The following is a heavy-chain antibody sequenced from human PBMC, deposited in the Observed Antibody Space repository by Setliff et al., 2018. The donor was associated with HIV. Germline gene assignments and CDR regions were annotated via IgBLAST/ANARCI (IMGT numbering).Heavy chain of an antibody. J-gene: IGHJ4*02. CDR2: IKTESERWAT. Sequence: GGSLRLSCRTSGFTFKNAWLSWIGQAPGKGLEWVGRIKTESERWATASAATVEGRFTIPRDDSRNTMYLHMSSLRTEDTALYCCTTRANWAPNFRYWGRGTLVTVSS. CDR1: GFTFKNAW. D-gene: IGHD7-27*01. CDR3: TTRANWAPNFRY. V-gene: IGHV3-15*01.